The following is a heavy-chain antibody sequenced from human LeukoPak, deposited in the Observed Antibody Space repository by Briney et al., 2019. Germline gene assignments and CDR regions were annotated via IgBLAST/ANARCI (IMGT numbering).Heavy chain of an antibody. J-gene: IGHJ6*02. CDR3: ARSWVAVAGSYYYYYGMDV. D-gene: IGHD6-19*01. Sequence: SGESLKISCKGSGYRFTTYWIGWVRQMPGKGLEWMGIIYPGDSDTRYSPSFQGQVTISADKSISTAYLQWSSLKASDTAMYYCARSWVAVAGSYYYYYGMDVWGQGTTVTVSS. CDR1: GYRFTTYW. V-gene: IGHV5-51*01. CDR2: IYPGDSDT.